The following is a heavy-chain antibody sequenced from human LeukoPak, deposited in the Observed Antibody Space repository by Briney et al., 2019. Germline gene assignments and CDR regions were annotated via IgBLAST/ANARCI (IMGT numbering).Heavy chain of an antibody. V-gene: IGHV4-61*02. CDR3: ATGSGWYVDY. D-gene: IGHD6-25*01. Sequence: SQTLSLTCTVSGDSISSGSYYWSWIRQPAGKGLEWIGRIYTSGSTNYNPPLKSRVTISVDTSKNQFSLKLSSVTAADTAVYYCATGSGWYVDYWGQGTLVTVS. CDR2: IYTSGST. J-gene: IGHJ4*02. CDR1: GDSISSGSYY.